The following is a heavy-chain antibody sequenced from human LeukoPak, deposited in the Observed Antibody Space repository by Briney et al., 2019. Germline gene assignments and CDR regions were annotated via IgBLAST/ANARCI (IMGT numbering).Heavy chain of an antibody. D-gene: IGHD1-7*01. CDR1: GLTFRNPW. V-gene: IGHV3-7*01. Sequence: PGGSLRLSCVASGLTFRNPWMSWVRQVPGTGLEWVGNIKPDGSEKYYMDSVKGRFTISRDNTKNSLYLQMNSLRAEDTAVYYCARETTPDFYYYYMDVWGKGTTVTVSS. CDR3: ARETTPDFYYYYMDV. J-gene: IGHJ6*03. CDR2: IKPDGSEK.